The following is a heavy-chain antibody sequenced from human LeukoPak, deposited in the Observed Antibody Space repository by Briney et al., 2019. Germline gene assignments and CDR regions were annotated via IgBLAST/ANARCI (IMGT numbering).Heavy chain of an antibody. CDR3: ARGEVGAQWDAFDI. D-gene: IGHD1-26*01. Sequence: PSETLSLTCAVYGGSFSGYYWSWIRQPPGKGLEWIGEINHSGSTNYNPSLKSRVTISVDTSKNQFSLKLSAVTAADTAVYYCARGEVGAQWDAFDIWGQGTTVTVSS. CDR1: GGSFSGYY. V-gene: IGHV4-34*01. CDR2: INHSGST. J-gene: IGHJ3*02.